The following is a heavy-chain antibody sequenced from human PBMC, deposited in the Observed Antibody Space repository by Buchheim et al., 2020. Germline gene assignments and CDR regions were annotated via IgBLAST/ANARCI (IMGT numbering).Heavy chain of an antibody. D-gene: IGHD3-9*01. CDR3: AKEGYYDILTGQNYWYFDL. CDR2: ISYDGSNK. Sequence: QVQLVESGGGVVQPGRSLRLSCAASGFTFSSYGMHWVRQAPGKGLEWVAVISYDGSNKYYADSVKGRFTISRDNSKNTLYLQMNSLRAEDTAVYYCAKEGYYDILTGQNYWYFDLWGRGTL. CDR1: GFTFSSYG. V-gene: IGHV3-30*18. J-gene: IGHJ2*01.